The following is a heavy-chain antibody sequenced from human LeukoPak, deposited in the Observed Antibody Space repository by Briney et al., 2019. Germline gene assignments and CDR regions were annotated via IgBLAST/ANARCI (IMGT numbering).Heavy chain of an antibody. Sequence: PSQTLSLTCTVSGGSISSGDYYWSWIRQPPGKGLEWIGYIYYSGSTYYNPSLKSRVTISVDTSKNQFSLRLSSVTAADTAVYFCARDGFNYGYFGSRGFDPWGQGTLVTVSS. CDR2: IYYSGST. D-gene: IGHD5-18*01. CDR3: ARDGFNYGYFGSRGFDP. CDR1: GGSISSGDYY. V-gene: IGHV4-30-4*01. J-gene: IGHJ5*02.